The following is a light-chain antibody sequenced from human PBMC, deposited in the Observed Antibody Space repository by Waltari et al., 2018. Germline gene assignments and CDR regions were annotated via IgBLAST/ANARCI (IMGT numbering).Light chain of an antibody. CDR1: QNIRTY. Sequence: DIQMTQSPSSLSASVGDTVTVTCRASQNIRTYLNWYQQKTAKAPTPLIYGAYPLQRGVPSRFRGSASGTEFTLTVTNLQPDDFATYFCQQSFSSPWTFGQGTTVNI. V-gene: IGKV1-39*01. CDR3: QQSFSSPWT. J-gene: IGKJ1*01. CDR2: GAY.